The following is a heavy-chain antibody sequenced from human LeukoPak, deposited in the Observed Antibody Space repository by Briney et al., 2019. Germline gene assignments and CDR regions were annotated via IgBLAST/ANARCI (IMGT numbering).Heavy chain of an antibody. CDR3: AKGGCSSTSCYYGPYYIDV. Sequence: GGSLRLSCAASGFTFSGHNMNWVRQAPGKGLEWISFVSISSGTIYYADSLKGRFTISRDNSKNTLYLQMNSLRAEDTAVYYCAKGGCSSTSCYYGPYYIDVWGKGTTVTVSS. CDR2: VSISSGTI. CDR1: GFTFSGHN. J-gene: IGHJ6*03. D-gene: IGHD2-2*01. V-gene: IGHV3-48*01.